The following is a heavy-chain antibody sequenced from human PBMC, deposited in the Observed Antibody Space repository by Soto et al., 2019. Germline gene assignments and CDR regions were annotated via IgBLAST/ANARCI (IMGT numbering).Heavy chain of an antibody. D-gene: IGHD3-3*01. CDR2: ISGSGGST. V-gene: IGHV3-23*01. CDR3: AKEPYYDFWSGHSYYFDY. J-gene: IGHJ4*02. Sequence: EVQLLESGGGLVQPGGSLRLSCAASGFTFSSYAMSWVRQAPGKGLEWVSVISGSGGSTYYADSVKGRFTISRDNSKNTLYLQMNSLRAEDTAVYYCAKEPYYDFWSGHSYYFDYWGQGTLVTVSS. CDR1: GFTFSSYA.